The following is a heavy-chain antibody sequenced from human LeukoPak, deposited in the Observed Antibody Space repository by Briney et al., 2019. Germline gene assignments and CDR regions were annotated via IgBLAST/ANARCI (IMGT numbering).Heavy chain of an antibody. CDR3: VRDYGSGSDFDY. CDR2: IYYSGST. D-gene: IGHD3-10*01. CDR1: GGSISSSSYY. V-gene: IGHV4-39*01. J-gene: IGHJ4*02. Sequence: SETLSLTCTVSGGSISSSSYYWGWIRQPPGKGLEWIGSIYYSGSTYYNPSLKSRVTISVDTSKNQFSLKLSSVTAADTAVYYCVRDYGSGSDFDYWGQGTLVTVSS.